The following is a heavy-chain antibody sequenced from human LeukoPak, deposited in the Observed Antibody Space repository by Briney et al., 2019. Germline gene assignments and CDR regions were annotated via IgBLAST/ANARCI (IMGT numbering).Heavy chain of an antibody. CDR3: ARAPTYCGGDCYYGY. Sequence: ASVNVSCKASGYTFISYAMHWVRQAPGQRLEWMGWINAGNGNTKYSQKFHDRVTITRDTSASTAYMELSSLRSEDTAVYYCARAPTYCGGDCYYGYWGQGTLVTVSS. D-gene: IGHD2-21*02. J-gene: IGHJ4*02. CDR1: GYTFISYA. V-gene: IGHV1-3*01. CDR2: INAGNGNT.